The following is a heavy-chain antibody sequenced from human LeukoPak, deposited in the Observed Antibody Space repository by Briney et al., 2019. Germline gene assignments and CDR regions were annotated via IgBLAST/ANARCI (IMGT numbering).Heavy chain of an antibody. D-gene: IGHD1-26*01. CDR2: INWDGGST. CDR1: GFTFDEYG. V-gene: IGHV3-20*04. CDR3: ARDSFSGSSLDY. Sequence: PGASLRLSCAASGFTFDEYGMSWVRQAPGKGLEWVSSINWDGGSTAYADSVQGRFTISRDNAKNSLHLQMKSLRAEDTALYYYARDSFSGSSLDYWGQGTPVTVSS. J-gene: IGHJ4*02.